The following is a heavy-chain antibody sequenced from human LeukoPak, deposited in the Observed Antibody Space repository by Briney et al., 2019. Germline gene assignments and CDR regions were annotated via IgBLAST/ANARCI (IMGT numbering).Heavy chain of an antibody. CDR2: INHSGST. J-gene: IGHJ6*03. D-gene: IGHD2-21*01. CDR3: ARDLWHIARYGHYMDV. Sequence: SETLSLTCAVYGGSFSGYYWSWIRQPPEKGLEWIGEINHSGSTNYNPSLKSRVTISVDASKNQFSLKLSSVTAADTAVYYCARDLWHIARYGHYMDVWGKGTTVTISS. CDR1: GGSFSGYY. V-gene: IGHV4-34*01.